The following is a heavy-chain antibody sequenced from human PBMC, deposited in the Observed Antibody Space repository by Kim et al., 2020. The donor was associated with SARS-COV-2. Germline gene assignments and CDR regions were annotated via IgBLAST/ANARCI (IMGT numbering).Heavy chain of an antibody. D-gene: IGHD6-13*01. CDR3: ARDPGYGNSWYAFDY. Sequence: SQTLSLTCAISGDSISSTSASWNWIRQSPSRGLEWLGRTYYRSKWYNDYAVSVKGRITIDPGTSKNQFSLQLNSVAPEDTAIYYCARDPGYGNSWYAFDYWGQGTLVTVSS. CDR2: TYYRSKWYN. J-gene: IGHJ4*02. V-gene: IGHV6-1*01. CDR1: GDSISSTSAS.